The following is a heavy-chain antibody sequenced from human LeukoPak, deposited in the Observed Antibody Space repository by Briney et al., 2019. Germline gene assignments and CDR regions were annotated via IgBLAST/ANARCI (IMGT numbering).Heavy chain of an antibody. D-gene: IGHD5-18*01. J-gene: IGHJ6*02. CDR1: GGSFSGYY. Sequence: SETLSLTCAVYGGSFSGYYWSWIRQPPGKGLEWIGEINHSGSTNYNPSLKSRVTISVDTSKNQFSLKLSSVTAADTAVYYCARGRGYSHGDTYYYYYYGMDVWGQGTTVTVSS. CDR3: ARGRGYSHGDTYYYYYYGMDV. V-gene: IGHV4-34*01. CDR2: INHSGST.